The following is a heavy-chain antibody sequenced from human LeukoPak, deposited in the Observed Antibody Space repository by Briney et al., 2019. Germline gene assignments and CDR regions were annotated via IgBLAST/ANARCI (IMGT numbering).Heavy chain of an antibody. CDR3: ARGGNRGYNWFDP. Sequence: GASVKVSCKASGGTFSSSSVSWVRQAPGQGLEWMGWINPNSGGTKYAQKFQGRVTMTRDTSISTAYMELGRLTSDDTAVYYCARGGNRGYNWFDPWGQGTLVTVSS. J-gene: IGHJ5*02. CDR1: GGTFSSSS. V-gene: IGHV1-2*02. D-gene: IGHD5-18*01. CDR2: INPNSGGT.